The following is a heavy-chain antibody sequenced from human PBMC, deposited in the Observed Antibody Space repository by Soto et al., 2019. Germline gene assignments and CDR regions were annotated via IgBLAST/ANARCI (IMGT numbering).Heavy chain of an antibody. CDR1: GGSISSGDYY. V-gene: IGHV4-30-4*01. CDR2: IYYSGST. CDR3: AREGGYCSGGSCLGDY. D-gene: IGHD2-15*01. J-gene: IGHJ4*02. Sequence: QVQLQESGPGLVKPSQTLSLTCTVSGGSISSGDYYWSWIRQPPGKGLEWIGYIYYSGSTYYNPSLKSRVTISVDTSKNQFSLQLSSVTAADTAVYYCAREGGYCSGGSCLGDYWGQGTLVTVSS.